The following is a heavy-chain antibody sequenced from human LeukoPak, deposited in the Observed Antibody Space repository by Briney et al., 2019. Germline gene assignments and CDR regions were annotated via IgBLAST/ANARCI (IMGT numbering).Heavy chain of an antibody. CDR2: IKQDGSEK. CDR3: ARELTGYDTLDIYYYYYYMDV. J-gene: IGHJ6*03. Sequence: SGGSLRLSCAASGFTFSSYWMSWVRQAPGKGLEWVANIKQDGSEKYYVDSVKGRFTISRDNAKNSLYLQMNSLRAEDTAVYYCARELTGYDTLDIYYYYYYMDVWGKGTTVTVSS. V-gene: IGHV3-7*01. D-gene: IGHD3-9*01. CDR1: GFTFSSYW.